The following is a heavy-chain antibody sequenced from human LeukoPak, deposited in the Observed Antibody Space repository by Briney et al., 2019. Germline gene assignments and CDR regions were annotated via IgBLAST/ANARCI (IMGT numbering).Heavy chain of an antibody. V-gene: IGHV1-2*02. Sequence: ASVKVSCKASGYTFTSNYLYWVRQAPGQGLEWMGWIKPNSGDTRSAQKFQGRVTMTRDTSISTAYMELSSLRYDDTAVYYCATNILVRDIINWFDPWGQGTLVTVSS. CDR1: GYTFTSNY. CDR2: IKPNSGDT. CDR3: ATNILVRDIINWFDP. J-gene: IGHJ5*02. D-gene: IGHD3-10*01.